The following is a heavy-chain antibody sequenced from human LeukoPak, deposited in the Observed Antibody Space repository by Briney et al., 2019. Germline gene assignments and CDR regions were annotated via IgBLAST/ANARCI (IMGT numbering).Heavy chain of an antibody. CDR3: AREPHSSGSYSGDAFDI. J-gene: IGHJ3*02. Sequence: SETLSLTCTVSGGSISSGSYFWSWIRQPAGKGLEWLGRIYISGSTNYNASLKSRVTISIDTSKNQLSLKLSSVTAADTAVYYCAREPHSSGSYSGDAFDIWGQGTMVTVSS. D-gene: IGHD1-26*01. V-gene: IGHV4-61*02. CDR2: IYISGST. CDR1: GGSISSGSYF.